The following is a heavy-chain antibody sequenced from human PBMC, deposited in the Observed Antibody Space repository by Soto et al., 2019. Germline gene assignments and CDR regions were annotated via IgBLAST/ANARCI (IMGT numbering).Heavy chain of an antibody. J-gene: IGHJ3*02. CDR3: ARADGSSHDAFGI. D-gene: IGHD1-26*01. CDR1: GYTFNNYD. Sequence: QVQLVQSGAEVKKPGASVKLSCKASGYTFNNYDIHWVRQATGQGLEWMGWMNPNSGNTGYAEKFQGRVTVTRNTSTSTDYMELRSLRSEDTAVYYCARADGSSHDAFGIWGQGTMVTVSS. V-gene: IGHV1-8*01. CDR2: MNPNSGNT.